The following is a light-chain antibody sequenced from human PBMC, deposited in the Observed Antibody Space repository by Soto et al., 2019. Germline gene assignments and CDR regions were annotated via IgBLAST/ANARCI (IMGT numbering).Light chain of an antibody. CDR3: ATWDDSRNGV. V-gene: IGLV1-44*01. CDR1: TSNIESHP. Sequence: QSVLTQPPSASGTPGQRITISCSGSTSNIESHPVNWFQQVPGAAPRLLIKTNNQRPSGVPDRFSGSKSGASASLAISGLLSEDEATYYCATWDDSRNGVFGSGTKLTVL. J-gene: IGLJ1*01. CDR2: TNN.